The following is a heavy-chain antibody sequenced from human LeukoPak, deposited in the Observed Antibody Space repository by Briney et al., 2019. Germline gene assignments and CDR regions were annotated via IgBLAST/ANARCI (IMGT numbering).Heavy chain of an antibody. CDR3: ASLGRGWD. D-gene: IGHD1-26*01. CDR2: IYHSGSA. CDR1: GYSISSGYY. J-gene: IGHJ4*02. V-gene: IGHV4-38-2*01. Sequence: SETLSPTCAVSGYSISSGYYWGWIRQPPGKGLEWIGSIYHSGSAYYNPSLKSRVTISVDTSKNQFSLKLSSVTAADTAVYYCASLGRGWDWGQGTLVTVSS.